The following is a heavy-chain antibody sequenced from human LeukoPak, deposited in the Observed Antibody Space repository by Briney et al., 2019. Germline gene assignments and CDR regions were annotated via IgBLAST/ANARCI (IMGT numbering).Heavy chain of an antibody. V-gene: IGHV1-24*01. CDR1: GYTLTELS. D-gene: IGHD3-3*01. CDR3: ATDRWLGDFWSGYRIYFDY. CDR2: FDPEDGET. J-gene: IGHJ4*02. Sequence: ASVKVSCKVSGYTLTELSMHWVRQAPGKGLEWMGGFDPEDGETIYAQKFQGRVTMTEDTSTDTAYMELSSLRSEDTAVYYCATDRWLGDFWSGYRIYFDYWGQGTLVTVSS.